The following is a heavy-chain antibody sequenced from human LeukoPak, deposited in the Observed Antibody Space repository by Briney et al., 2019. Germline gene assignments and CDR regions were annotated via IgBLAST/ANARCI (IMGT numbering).Heavy chain of an antibody. CDR1: GFTFSSYS. Sequence: GGSLRLSCAASGFTFSSYSMNWVRQAPGKGLEWVSSISSSSSYIYYADSVKGRFTISRDNAKNSLYLQMNSLRAEDTAVYYCARELPGYCSGGSCYSDAFDIWGQGTMVTVSS. J-gene: IGHJ3*02. CDR2: ISSSSSYI. CDR3: ARELPGYCSGGSCYSDAFDI. D-gene: IGHD2-15*01. V-gene: IGHV3-21*01.